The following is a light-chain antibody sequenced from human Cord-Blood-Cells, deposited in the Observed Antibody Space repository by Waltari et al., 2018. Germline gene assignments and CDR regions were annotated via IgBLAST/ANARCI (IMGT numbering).Light chain of an antibody. Sequence: AIRMTQSPFSLSASVGDRVTITCWASQGSSSYLAWYQQKPAKSPNLFIYYASSLQSGVVSRFSGSGSGTDYTRTISRLQPEDFSSYYCQQYYSTPFTFGPGTKVDSK. CDR3: QQYYSTPFT. V-gene: IGKV1D-43*01. J-gene: IGKJ3*01. CDR2: YAS. CDR1: QGSSSY.